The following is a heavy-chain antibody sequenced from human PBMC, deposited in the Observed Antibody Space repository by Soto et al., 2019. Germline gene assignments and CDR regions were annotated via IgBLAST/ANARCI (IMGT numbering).Heavy chain of an antibody. CDR3: ARELQGLYYFDY. D-gene: IGHD4-4*01. J-gene: IGHJ4*02. CDR1: EYTFTSYT. Sequence: ASVKVSCKASEYTFTSYTMHWVRQAPGQRLEWMGWIDGGNGNTKYSQKFQGRVTITRDTSASTAYMELSSLRSDDTAVYYCARELQGLYYFDYWGQGTLVTVSS. V-gene: IGHV1-3*01. CDR2: IDGGNGNT.